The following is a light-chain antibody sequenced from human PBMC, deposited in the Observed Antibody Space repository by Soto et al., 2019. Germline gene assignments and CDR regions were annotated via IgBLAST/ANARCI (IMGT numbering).Light chain of an antibody. CDR3: AAWDDSLNGRV. V-gene: IGLV1-44*01. J-gene: IGLJ3*02. CDR1: NSNIGSHT. CDR2: SDD. Sequence: QSVLTQPPSASGTPGQRVTISCSGSNSNIGSHTVHWYHHLPGTAPKLLIYSDDERPSGVPDRFSGSKSGTSASLAISGLQAEDEADYFWAAWDDSLNGRVFGGGTKLTVL.